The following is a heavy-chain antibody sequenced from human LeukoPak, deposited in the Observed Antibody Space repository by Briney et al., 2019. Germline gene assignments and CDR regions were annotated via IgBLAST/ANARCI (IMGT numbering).Heavy chain of an antibody. J-gene: IGHJ4*02. Sequence: GGSLRLSCAASGYTFTSYSMNWVRQAPGKGLEWVSTISGGGGSTYYADSAKGRFTISRDNSKNTLYLQVNSLRAEDTAVYYCAKGGKWDVTPFDYWGQGTLVTVSS. D-gene: IGHD1-26*01. V-gene: IGHV3-23*01. CDR1: GYTFTSYS. CDR3: AKGGKWDVTPFDY. CDR2: ISGGGGST.